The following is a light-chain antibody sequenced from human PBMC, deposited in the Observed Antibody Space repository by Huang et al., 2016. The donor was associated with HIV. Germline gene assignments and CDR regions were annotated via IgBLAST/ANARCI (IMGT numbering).Light chain of an antibody. Sequence: IQLTQSPSSLSASVGDRVTITCRASQGISSYLAWYQQKPGKAPKVLIYAASTLQSGVPSRFSGSGSGTDFTLTNSSLQPEDFATYYCQQLDVYPWTFGQGTKVDIK. CDR1: QGISSY. CDR2: AAS. J-gene: IGKJ1*01. CDR3: QQLDVYPWT. V-gene: IGKV1-9*01.